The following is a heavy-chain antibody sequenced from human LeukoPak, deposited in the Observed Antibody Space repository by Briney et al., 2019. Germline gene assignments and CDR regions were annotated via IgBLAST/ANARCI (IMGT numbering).Heavy chain of an antibody. Sequence: GGSLRLSCAASGFTFSNYWMSWVRQAPGKGLEWVARIKQDGSEEYYVDSVKGRFTISRDNAKNSLFLQMNSLRVEDTAIYYCARGGSYPGCWGQGTLVTVSS. V-gene: IGHV3-7*03. J-gene: IGHJ4*02. CDR3: ARGGSYPGC. CDR2: IKQDGSEE. CDR1: GFTFSNYW. D-gene: IGHD1-26*01.